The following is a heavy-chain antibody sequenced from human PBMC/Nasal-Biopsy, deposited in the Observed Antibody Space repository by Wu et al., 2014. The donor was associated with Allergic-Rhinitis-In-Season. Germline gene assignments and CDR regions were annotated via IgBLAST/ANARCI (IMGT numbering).Heavy chain of an antibody. D-gene: IGHD1/OR15-1a*01. CDR1: GFSVSSNY. Sequence: LRLSCAVSGFSVSSNYMTWVRQAPGKGLQCVSVIYSGGSTYYVDSVKGRFTISRDNARNSLYLQMNSLRDEDTAVYYCARPYRTTIYYYAMDVWGQGTTVTVSS. V-gene: IGHV3-53*01. CDR3: ARPYRTTIYYYAMDV. CDR2: IYSGGST. J-gene: IGHJ6*02.